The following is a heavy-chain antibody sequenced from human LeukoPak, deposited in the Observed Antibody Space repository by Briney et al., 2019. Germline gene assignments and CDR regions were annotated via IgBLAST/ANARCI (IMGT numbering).Heavy chain of an antibody. D-gene: IGHD6-13*01. V-gene: IGHV4-31*03. Sequence: SQTLPLTCTVSGGSISSGGYYWSWIRQHPGKGLEWIGYIYYSGSTYYNPSLKSRVTISVDTSKNQFSLKLSSVTAADTAVYYCAGHIAAAGTDYGMDVWGQGTTVTVSS. J-gene: IGHJ6*02. CDR1: GGSISSGGYY. CDR2: IYYSGST. CDR3: AGHIAAAGTDYGMDV.